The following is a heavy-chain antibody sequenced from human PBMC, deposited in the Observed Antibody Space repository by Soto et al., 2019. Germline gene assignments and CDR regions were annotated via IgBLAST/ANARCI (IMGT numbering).Heavy chain of an antibody. CDR1: GGSISSSSYF. Sequence: SETLSLTCIVSGGSISSSSYFWGWIRQPPGKGLEWIGNIHHSGSIHYNPSLKSRVTISVAMSKNQFSLRLSSVTAADTAVYCCARQERSGNWFDPWGQGTLVTVSS. J-gene: IGHJ5*02. CDR3: ARQERSGNWFDP. V-gene: IGHV4-39*01. D-gene: IGHD1-26*01. CDR2: IHHSGSI.